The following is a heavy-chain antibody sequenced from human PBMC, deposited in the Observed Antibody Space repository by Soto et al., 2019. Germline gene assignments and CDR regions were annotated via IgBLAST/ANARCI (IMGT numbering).Heavy chain of an antibody. J-gene: IGHJ3*01. Sequence: ITLKESGPTLVKPTQTLTLTCSFSGFSLSADGVGVGWIRQPPGKALEWLALIYWDDDTRYRPSLKSRLTITKDSSKNQVVLTMTNMDPVETATYYCAHAYGGTSWPNDAFDVWGQGTVVTASS. CDR2: IYWDDDT. V-gene: IGHV2-5*02. D-gene: IGHD2-21*01. CDR3: AHAYGGTSWPNDAFDV. CDR1: GFSLSADGVG.